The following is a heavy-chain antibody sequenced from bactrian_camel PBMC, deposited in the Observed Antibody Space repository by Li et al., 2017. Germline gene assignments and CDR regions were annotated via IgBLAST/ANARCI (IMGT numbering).Heavy chain of an antibody. J-gene: IGHJ4*01. Sequence: HVQLVESGGGSVQPGGSLNLSCAATVNSNNLNCMGWFRQAPGKEREGVAVISGDSGRTYYADSVKGRFTISRDNAKNTVYLQMNSLKPEDTAVYYCVRDAGTPYGYNYWGQGTQVTVS. CDR2: ISGDSGRT. CDR3: VRDAGTPYGYNY. D-gene: IGHD6*01. V-gene: IGHV3S53*01. CDR1: VNSNNLNC.